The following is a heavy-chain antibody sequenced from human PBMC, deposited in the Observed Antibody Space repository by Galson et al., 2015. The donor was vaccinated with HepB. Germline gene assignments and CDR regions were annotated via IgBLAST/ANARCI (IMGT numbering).Heavy chain of an antibody. J-gene: IGHJ6*02. CDR2: ISYDGSNK. CDR3: ARDHPGIAVAGGGMDV. Sequence: SLRLSCAASGFTFSSYAMHWVRQAPGKGLEWVAVISYDGSNKYYADSVKGRFTISRDNSKNTLYLQMNSLRAEDMAVYYCARDHPGIAVAGGGMDVWGQGTTVTVSS. D-gene: IGHD6-19*01. CDR1: GFTFSSYA. V-gene: IGHV3-30-3*01.